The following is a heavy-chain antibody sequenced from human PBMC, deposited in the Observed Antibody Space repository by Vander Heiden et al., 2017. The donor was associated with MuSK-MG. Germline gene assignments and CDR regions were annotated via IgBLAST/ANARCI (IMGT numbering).Heavy chain of an antibody. CDR3: ARGAYCSGGTCKPTWFDP. CDR1: GGSFSGYY. Sequence: QVQLQQWGAGLLKPSETLSLTCAVYGGSFSGYYWPWIRQPPGKGLEWIGEITHSGITHYSPSLNRRGTMSVDTSRNQFSRKLSSVTAAESAVFYCARGAYCSGGTCKPTWFDPWGQGTLVTVSS. J-gene: IGHJ5*02. CDR2: ITHSGIT. D-gene: IGHD2-15*01. V-gene: IGHV4-34*01.